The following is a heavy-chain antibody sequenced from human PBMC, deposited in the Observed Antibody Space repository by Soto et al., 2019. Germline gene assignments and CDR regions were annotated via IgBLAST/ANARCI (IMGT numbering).Heavy chain of an antibody. CDR2: ISSSSSVI. V-gene: IGHV3-48*01. Sequence: EVQLVESVGGLVQPAGSLRLSCATSGFILSDCAMNWVRQAPGKGLEWVSYISSSSSVIDYADSVKGRFTVSRDNARNSLYLQMNSLRAEDTAVYYCARDLSWGSNWYYYMDVWGKGTTVTVSS. CDR3: ARDLSWGSNWYYYMDV. J-gene: IGHJ6*03. D-gene: IGHD7-27*01. CDR1: GFILSDCA.